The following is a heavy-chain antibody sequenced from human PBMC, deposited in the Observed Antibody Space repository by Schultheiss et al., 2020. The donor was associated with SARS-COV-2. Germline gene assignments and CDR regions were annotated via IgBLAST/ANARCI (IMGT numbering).Heavy chain of an antibody. Sequence: SVKVSCKTSGGTFSNYTFSWVRQAPGQGLEWMGGIIPIFGTANYAQKFQGRVTITADESTSTAYMELSSLRSEDTAVYYCARDPRFLTSTGAFDIWGQGTMVTVSS. J-gene: IGHJ3*02. CDR1: GGTFSNYT. V-gene: IGHV1-69*13. CDR3: ARDPRFLTSTGAFDI. CDR2: IIPIFGTA. D-gene: IGHD3-9*01.